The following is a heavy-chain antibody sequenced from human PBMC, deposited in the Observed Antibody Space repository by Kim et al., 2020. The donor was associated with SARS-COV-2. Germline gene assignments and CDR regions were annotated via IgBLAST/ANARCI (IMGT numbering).Heavy chain of an antibody. V-gene: IGHV3-30*04. D-gene: IGHD6-13*01. CDR1: GFTFSSYA. CDR3: ARARTKQQLDISYFQH. CDR2: ISYDGSNK. Sequence: GGSLSLSCAASGFTFSSYAMHWVRQAPGKGLEWVAVISYDGSNKYYADSVKGRFTISRDNSKNTLYLQMNSLRAEDTAVYYCARARTKQQLDISYFQHWGQGTLVTVSS. J-gene: IGHJ1*01.